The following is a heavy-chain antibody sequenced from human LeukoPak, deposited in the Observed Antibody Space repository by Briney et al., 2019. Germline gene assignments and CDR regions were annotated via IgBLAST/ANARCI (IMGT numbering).Heavy chain of an antibody. Sequence: SETLSLTCAVYGGPFSGYYWSWIRQPPGKGLEWIGEINHSGNTNYKPTLNSRVTISVATTKNQFSLTLSSVTDADTAVYYCARVVLAAGTPSGDYWGQGTLVTVSS. V-gene: IGHV4-34*01. CDR1: GGPFSGYY. J-gene: IGHJ4*02. CDR3: ARVVLAAGTPSGDY. CDR2: INHSGNT. D-gene: IGHD6-13*01.